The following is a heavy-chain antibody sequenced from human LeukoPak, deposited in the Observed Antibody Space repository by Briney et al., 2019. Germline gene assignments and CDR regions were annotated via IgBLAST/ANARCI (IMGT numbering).Heavy chain of an antibody. Sequence: PSETLSLTCTVSGGSISSSSYYWGWIRQPPGKGLEWIGSIYYSGSTYYNPSLKSRVTISVDTSKNQFSLKLSSVTAADTAVYYCARVRSWDAFDIWGQGTMVTVSS. J-gene: IGHJ3*02. V-gene: IGHV4-39*07. CDR1: GGSISSSSYY. CDR2: IYYSGST. CDR3: ARVRSWDAFDI.